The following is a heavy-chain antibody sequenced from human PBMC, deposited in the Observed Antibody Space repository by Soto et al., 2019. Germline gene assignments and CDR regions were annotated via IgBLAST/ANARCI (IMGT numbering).Heavy chain of an antibody. J-gene: IGHJ4*02. CDR3: ARDYDSSFDD. Sequence: GGSLRLSCVASGFIVSNNYMSWVRQAPGKGLEWVSGIYAGGRTYYADSVNGRFTISRDNSKNTLYLQMSYLRAEDTAVYYCARDYDSSFDDWGQGTLVTVSS. CDR2: IYAGGRT. CDR1: GFIVSNNY. V-gene: IGHV3-53*01. D-gene: IGHD3-16*01.